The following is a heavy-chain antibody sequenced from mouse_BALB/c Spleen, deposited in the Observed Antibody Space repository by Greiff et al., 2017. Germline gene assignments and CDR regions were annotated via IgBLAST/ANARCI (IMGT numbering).Heavy chain of an antibody. V-gene: IGHV1-80*01. D-gene: IGHD2-14*01. CDR1: GYAFSSYW. J-gene: IGHJ4*01. CDR3: ARDPRYDRYAMDY. CDR2: IYPGDGDT. Sequence: VKLQESGAELVRPGSSVKISCKASGYAFSSYWMNWVKQRPGQGLEWIGQIYPGDGDTNYNGKFKGKATLTADKSSSTAYMQLSSLTSEDSAVYFCARDPRYDRYAMDYWGQGTSVTVSS.